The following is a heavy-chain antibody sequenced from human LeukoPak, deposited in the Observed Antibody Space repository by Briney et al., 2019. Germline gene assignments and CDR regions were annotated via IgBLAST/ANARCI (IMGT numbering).Heavy chain of an antibody. CDR2: ISTTGGTT. CDR1: GFTFSDYY. Sequence: SGGSLRLSCAASGFTFSDYYMSWVRQAPGRGLEWVSAISTTGGTTYYADSVRGRFTISRDNSRNTLYLQMNSLRAEDTAIYYCAKNGDRGAYCSGGTCYPYYYYYMDVWGKGTTVTISS. CDR3: AKNGDRGAYCSGGTCYPYYYYYMDV. V-gene: IGHV3-23*01. D-gene: IGHD2-15*01. J-gene: IGHJ6*03.